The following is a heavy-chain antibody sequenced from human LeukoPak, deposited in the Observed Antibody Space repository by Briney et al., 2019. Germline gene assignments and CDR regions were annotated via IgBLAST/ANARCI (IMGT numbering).Heavy chain of an antibody. J-gene: IGHJ4*02. V-gene: IGHV4-38-2*01. CDR1: GYSISSGYY. Sequence: SETLSLTCAVSGYSISSGYYWGWIRQPPGRGLEWIGSLYHSGSTYYNPSLKSRVTISVDTSKNQFSLKLSSVTAADTAVYYCARQIGRRGITMVRGVLYFDYWGQGTLVTVSS. CDR3: ARQIGRRGITMVRGVLYFDY. CDR2: LYHSGST. D-gene: IGHD3-10*01.